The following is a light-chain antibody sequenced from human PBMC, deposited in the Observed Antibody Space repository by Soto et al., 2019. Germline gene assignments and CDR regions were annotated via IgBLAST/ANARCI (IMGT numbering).Light chain of an antibody. Sequence: VLTQPPSVSGAPGQRVTISCTGSSSNIGAGYDVHWYQQVPGRAPKLLIYGNNNRPSGVPDRFSGSKSGTSASLAITGLQAEDEGDYHCQSYDSSLSGVVFGGGTKLTVL. V-gene: IGLV1-40*01. J-gene: IGLJ2*01. CDR2: GNN. CDR3: QSYDSSLSGVV. CDR1: SSNIGAGYD.